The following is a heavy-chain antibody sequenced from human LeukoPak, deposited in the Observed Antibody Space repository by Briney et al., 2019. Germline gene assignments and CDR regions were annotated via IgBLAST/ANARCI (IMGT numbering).Heavy chain of an antibody. CDR1: GYTFTSYG. CDR2: ISAYNGNT. J-gene: IGHJ4*02. D-gene: IGHD3-22*01. V-gene: IGHV1-18*01. CDR3: ARDSSWDSSGYGFDY. Sequence: ASVKVSCKASGYTFTSYGISWVRQAPGQGLEWMGWISAYNGNTNYAQKLQGRVTMTTDTSTSTAYMALRSLRSDDTAVYYCARDSSWDSSGYGFDYWGQGTLVTVSS.